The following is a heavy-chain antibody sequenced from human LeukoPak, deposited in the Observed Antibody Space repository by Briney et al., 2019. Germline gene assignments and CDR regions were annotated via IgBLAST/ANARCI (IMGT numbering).Heavy chain of an antibody. CDR2: INPNSGGT. J-gene: IGHJ6*03. Sequence: ASVKVSCKASGYTFTGYYMHWVRQAPGQGLEWMGWINPNSGGTNYAQKFQGRVTMTRDTSISTAYMELSRLRSEDTAVYYCARVGYDYVWGSPGYYMDVWGKGTTVTISS. CDR3: ARVGYDYVWGSPGYYMDV. V-gene: IGHV1-2*02. CDR1: GYTFTGYY. D-gene: IGHD3-16*01.